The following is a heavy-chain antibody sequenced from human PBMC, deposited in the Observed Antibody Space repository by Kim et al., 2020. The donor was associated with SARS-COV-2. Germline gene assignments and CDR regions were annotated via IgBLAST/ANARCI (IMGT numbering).Heavy chain of an antibody. V-gene: IGHV3-33*06. CDR1: GFTFSSYG. CDR3: AKDLRDSSGWYYFDY. Sequence: GGSLRLSCAASGFTFSSYGMHWVRQAPGKGLEWVAVIWYDGSNKYYADSVKGRFTISRDNSKNTLYLQMNSLRAEDTAVYYCAKDLRDSSGWYYFDYWGQGTLVTVSS. D-gene: IGHD6-19*01. CDR2: IWYDGSNK. J-gene: IGHJ4*02.